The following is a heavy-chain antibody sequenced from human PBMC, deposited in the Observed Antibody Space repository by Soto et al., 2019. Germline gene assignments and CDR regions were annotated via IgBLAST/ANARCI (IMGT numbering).Heavy chain of an antibody. J-gene: IGHJ6*02. D-gene: IGHD3-22*01. Sequence: PGESLKISCKGSGCSFISYWIAWVRQMPGKGLEWMGIIYPGDSDTRYSPSFQGQVTISADKSISTAYLQWSSLKASDTAMYYCARRTPLYYYDSSGYGGMDVWGQGTTVTVSS. CDR2: IYPGDSDT. V-gene: IGHV5-51*01. CDR1: GCSFISYW. CDR3: ARRTPLYYYDSSGYGGMDV.